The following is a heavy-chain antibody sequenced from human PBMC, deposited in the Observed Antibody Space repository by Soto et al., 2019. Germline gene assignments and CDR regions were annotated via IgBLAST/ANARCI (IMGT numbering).Heavy chain of an antibody. Sequence: PSETLSLTCTVSGGSITSYYWTWMRQRPGKELEWIGYIYYSGSPNYNPSLKSRVTISVDTPKNQFSLKLRSVTAADTAVYYCARVHDSSGYYYGYYFDYWGQGTLVTVSS. CDR3: ARVHDSSGYYYGYYFDY. V-gene: IGHV4-59*01. CDR1: GGSITSYY. CDR2: IYYSGSP. J-gene: IGHJ4*02. D-gene: IGHD3-22*01.